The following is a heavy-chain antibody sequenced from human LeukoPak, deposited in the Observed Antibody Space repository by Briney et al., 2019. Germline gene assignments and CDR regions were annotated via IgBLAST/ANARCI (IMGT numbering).Heavy chain of an antibody. CDR2: ISDDGTTT. D-gene: IGHD1-26*01. Sequence: GGSLRLSCAASGFTFNLYWIHWVRQAPGKGLEWLSRISDDGTTTNCADSVKGRFTISRDNAKNTLYLQMNSLRAEDTAVYYCARGRELLRDAFDIWGQGTMVTVSS. CDR3: ARGRELLRDAFDI. J-gene: IGHJ3*02. CDR1: GFTFNLYW. V-gene: IGHV3-74*01.